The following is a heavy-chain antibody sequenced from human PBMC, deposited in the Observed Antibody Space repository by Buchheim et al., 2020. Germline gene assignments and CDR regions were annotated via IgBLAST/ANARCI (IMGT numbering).Heavy chain of an antibody. Sequence: QVQLVESGGGVVQPGGSLRLSCAASGFTFGNYAMQWVRQAPGRGLEWVASLSYDAIHKKYVDSVRGRFTITKDNSKNMVYMQMNNLGAEDTAVYFCTTGESGVMGTTTRTDYWGQGTL. D-gene: IGHD1-7*01. CDR3: TTGESGVMGTTTRTDY. CDR2: LSYDAIHK. J-gene: IGHJ4*02. V-gene: IGHV3-30*04. CDR1: GFTFGNYA.